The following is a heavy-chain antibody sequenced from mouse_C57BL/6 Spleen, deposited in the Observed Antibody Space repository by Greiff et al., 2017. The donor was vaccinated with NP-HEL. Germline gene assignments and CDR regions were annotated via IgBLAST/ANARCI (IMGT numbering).Heavy chain of an antibody. D-gene: IGHD1-2*01. J-gene: IGHJ2*01. V-gene: IGHV3-6*01. CDR1: GYSITSGYY. CDR3: AREDTTAYYFDY. Sequence: EVQLQQSGPGLVKPSQSLSLTCSVTGYSITSGYYWNWIRQFPGNKLEWMGYISYDGSNNYNPSLKNRISITRDTSKNQFFLKLNSVTTEDTATYYCAREDTTAYYFDYWGQGTTLTVSS. CDR2: ISYDGSN.